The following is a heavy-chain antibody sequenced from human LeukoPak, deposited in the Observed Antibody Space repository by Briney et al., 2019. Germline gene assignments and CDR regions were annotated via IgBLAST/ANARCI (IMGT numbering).Heavy chain of an antibody. J-gene: IGHJ4*02. V-gene: IGHV1-69*13. CDR1: GGTFSSYA. CDR3: ARLRSGWYGGDY. D-gene: IGHD6-19*01. Sequence: GASVKVSCKASGGTFSSYAISWVRQAPGQGIEWMGGIIPIFGTANYAQKFQGRVTITADESTSTAYMELSSLRSEDTAVYYCARLRSGWYGGDYWGQGTLVTVSS. CDR2: IIPIFGTA.